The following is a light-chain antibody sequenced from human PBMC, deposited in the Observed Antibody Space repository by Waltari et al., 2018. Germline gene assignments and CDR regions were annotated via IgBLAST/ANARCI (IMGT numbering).Light chain of an antibody. Sequence: DIVMTQSPDSLAVSLGERATINCKSSQSVLYSSNNKNYLAWYQQKPGQPPKLLIYWAFTRESGVPDRFSGSGSVTDFTLTISSLQAEDVAVYYCQQYASTPLTFGQGTRLEIK. V-gene: IGKV4-1*01. CDR1: QSVLYSSNNKNY. CDR3: QQYASTPLT. J-gene: IGKJ5*01. CDR2: WAF.